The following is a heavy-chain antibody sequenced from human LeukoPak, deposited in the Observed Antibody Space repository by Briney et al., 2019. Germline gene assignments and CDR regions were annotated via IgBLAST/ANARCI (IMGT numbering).Heavy chain of an antibody. V-gene: IGHV3-33*01. CDR3: ASLALRITMVRGVTD. CDR1: GFTFSSYG. Sequence: GGSLRLSCAASGFTFSSYGMHWVRQAPGKGLEWVAVIWYDGSNKYYADSVKGRFTISRDNSKNTLYLQMNSLRAEDTAVYYCASLALRITMVRGVTDWGQGTLVTVSS. J-gene: IGHJ4*02. D-gene: IGHD3-10*01. CDR2: IWYDGSNK.